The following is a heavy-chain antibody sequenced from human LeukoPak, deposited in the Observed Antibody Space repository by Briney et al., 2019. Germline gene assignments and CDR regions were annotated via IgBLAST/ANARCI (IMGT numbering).Heavy chain of an antibody. D-gene: IGHD6-13*01. CDR3: ARDTAAAGTLDY. CDR2: ISGSGGST. CDR1: GFTFSSYA. Sequence: GGSLRLSCAASGFTFSSYAMSWVRQAPGKGLEWVSAISGSGGSTYYADSVKGRFTISRDNSKNTLYLQMNSLRAEDTAVYYCARDTAAAGTLDYWGQGTLVTVSS. J-gene: IGHJ4*02. V-gene: IGHV3-23*01.